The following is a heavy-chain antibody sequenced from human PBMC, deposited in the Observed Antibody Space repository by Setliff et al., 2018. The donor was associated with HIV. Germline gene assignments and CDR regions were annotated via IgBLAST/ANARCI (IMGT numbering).Heavy chain of an antibody. D-gene: IGHD3-3*01. CDR1: GGSFSGYY. CDR3: ARVPTQGDYGSGCGY. J-gene: IGHJ4*02. CDR2: INHSGST. V-gene: IGHV4-34*01. Sequence: LSLTCTVYGGSFSGYYWSWIRQPPGKGLEWIGEINHSGSTNYNPSLKSRVTISSYTSKNQFSLKLSSVTAADTAVYYCARVPTQGDYGSGCGYWGQGTLVTVSS.